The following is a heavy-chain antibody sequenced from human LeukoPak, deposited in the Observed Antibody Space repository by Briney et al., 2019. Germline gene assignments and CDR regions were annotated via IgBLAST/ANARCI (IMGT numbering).Heavy chain of an antibody. D-gene: IGHD6-13*01. Sequence: PGGSLRLSCAASGFTFSSYGMSWVRQAPGKGLEWVANIKQDGSEKYYVDSVKGRFTISRDNAKNSLYLQMNSLRAEDTALYYCAKDATAVPGTVYMDVWGKGTTVTISS. CDR3: AKDATAVPGTVYMDV. J-gene: IGHJ6*03. V-gene: IGHV3-7*01. CDR2: IKQDGSEK. CDR1: GFTFSSYG.